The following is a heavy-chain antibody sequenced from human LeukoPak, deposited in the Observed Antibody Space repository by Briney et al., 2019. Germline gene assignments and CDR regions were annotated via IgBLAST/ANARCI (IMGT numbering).Heavy chain of an antibody. V-gene: IGHV4-59*08. CDR3: ARNRFFDNWHRGTDY. CDR2: VNYIGST. J-gene: IGHJ4*02. CDR1: AGSVSCYY. Sequence: SETLSLTCTVSAGSVSCYYWTWIRQSPGKGLEWIGYVNYIGSTNYNPSLKSRLTISLDRSKNQFSLKLTSVTAADTAVYYCARNRFFDNWHRGTDYWGQGALVTVSS. D-gene: IGHD1-1*01.